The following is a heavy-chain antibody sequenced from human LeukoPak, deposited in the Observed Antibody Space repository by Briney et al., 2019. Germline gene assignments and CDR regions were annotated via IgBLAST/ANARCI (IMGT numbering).Heavy chain of an antibody. V-gene: IGHV1-69*05. D-gene: IGHD6-6*01. J-gene: IGHJ5*02. CDR3: ARGYSSSSHWFDP. CDR2: IIPIFGTA. CDR1: GGTFSSYA. Sequence: GASVKVSCKASGGTFSSYAISWVRQAPGQGLEWMGGIIPIFGTANYAQKFQGRVTITTDESTSTAYMELSSLRSEDTAVYYCARGYSSSSHWFDPWAREPWSPSPQ.